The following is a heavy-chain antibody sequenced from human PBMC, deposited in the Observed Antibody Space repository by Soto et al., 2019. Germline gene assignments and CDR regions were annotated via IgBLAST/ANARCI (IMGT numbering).Heavy chain of an antibody. D-gene: IGHD3-16*02. J-gene: IGHJ4*02. CDR1: GYTFTSYG. V-gene: IGHV1-18*04. CDR2: ISAYNGNT. CDR3: ARVDDYVWGSYRRNPFDY. Sequence: ASVKVSCKASGYTFTSYGISWVRQAPGQGLEWMGWISAYNGNTNYAQKLQGRVTMTTDTSTSTAYMELRSLRSDDTAVYYCARVDDYVWGSYRRNPFDYWGPGTLVRVYS.